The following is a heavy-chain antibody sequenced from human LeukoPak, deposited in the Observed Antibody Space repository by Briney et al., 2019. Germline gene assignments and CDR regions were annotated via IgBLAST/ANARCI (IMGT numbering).Heavy chain of an antibody. CDR1: GGSISSSSYY. D-gene: IGHD4-23*01. V-gene: IGHV4-61*01. Sequence: SETLSLTCTVSGGSISSSSYYWGWIRQPPGKGLEWIGYIYYSGSTKYNPSLKSRVTISVDTPKNQFSLKLSSVTAADTAVYYCARDHDYGGNRDAFDIWGQGTMVTVSS. J-gene: IGHJ3*02. CDR3: ARDHDYGGNRDAFDI. CDR2: IYYSGST.